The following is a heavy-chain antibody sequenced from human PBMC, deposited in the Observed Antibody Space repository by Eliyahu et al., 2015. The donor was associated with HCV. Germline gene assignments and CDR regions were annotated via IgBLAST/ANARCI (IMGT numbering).Heavy chain of an antibody. V-gene: IGHV4-59*01. CDR2: IHYSGST. CDR1: GGSITTYY. Sequence: QVQLQESGPGLVKPSETLSLTCTVSGGSITTYYWSWIRQPPGKGLEWIGYIHYSGSTNYNPSLKSRVTISVDTSKNQFSLNLTSVTAADMAIYYCASGGGGIAVAGTGGWFDPWGQGTLVTVSS. D-gene: IGHD6-19*01. CDR3: ASGGGGIAVAGTGGWFDP. J-gene: IGHJ5*02.